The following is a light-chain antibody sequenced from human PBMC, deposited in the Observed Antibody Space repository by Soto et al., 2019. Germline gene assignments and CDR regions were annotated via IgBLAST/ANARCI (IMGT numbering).Light chain of an antibody. CDR2: GAS. CDR1: QSINSNY. J-gene: IGKJ1*01. V-gene: IGKV3-20*01. CDR3: QQDDNSPRT. Sequence: EIVLTQSPGTLSLSPGERATLSCRASQSINSNYLAWYQQKPGQGPRPLMYGASSRATGIPDRFSGSGSGTDFTLTVSRLEPEDSAVYYCQQDDNSPRTFGQGTKVEIK.